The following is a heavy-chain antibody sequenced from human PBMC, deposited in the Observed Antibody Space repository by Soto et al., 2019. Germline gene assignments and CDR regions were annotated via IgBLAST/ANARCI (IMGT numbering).Heavy chain of an antibody. CDR3: ARLSPYSSSWYAYAFDI. CDR2: MNPNSGNT. D-gene: IGHD6-13*01. CDR1: GYTFTSYD. J-gene: IGHJ3*02. V-gene: IGHV1-8*01. Sequence: QVQLVQSGAEVKKPGASVKVSCKASGYTFTSYDINWVRQATGQGPEWMGWMNPNSGNTGYAPKFQGRVTMTRNTSISTAYMELSSLTSDDTAVYYCARLSPYSSSWYAYAFDIWGQGTMVTVSS.